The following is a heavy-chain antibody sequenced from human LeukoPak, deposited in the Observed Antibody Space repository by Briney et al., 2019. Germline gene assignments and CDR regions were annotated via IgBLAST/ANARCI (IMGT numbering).Heavy chain of an antibody. D-gene: IGHD2-2*01. CDR2: IYYSGST. Sequence: PSQTLSLTCTVSGGSISSGDYYWSWIRQPPGKGLEWIGYIYYSGSTYYNPSLKSRLTISVDTSKNQFSLKLSSVTAADTAVYYCAREFYCSSTSCYGYDAFDIWGQGTMVTVSS. CDR3: AREFYCSSTSCYGYDAFDI. V-gene: IGHV4-30-4*08. CDR1: GGSISSGDYY. J-gene: IGHJ3*02.